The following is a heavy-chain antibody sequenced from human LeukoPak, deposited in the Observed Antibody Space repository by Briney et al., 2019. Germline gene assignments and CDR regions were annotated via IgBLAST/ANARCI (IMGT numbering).Heavy chain of an antibody. D-gene: IGHD1-14*01. CDR2: VYYGGST. Sequence: SETLSLTCTVSGGSISSSSSYWGWVRQPPGKGLEWIGSVYYGGSTYYNPSLTSLKSRVTISADTSKNQFSLKVTSVTAADTAMYYCVKDFSDHRIDYWGQGTLVTVSS. V-gene: IGHV4-39*02. CDR1: GGSISSSSSY. J-gene: IGHJ4*02. CDR3: VKDFSDHRIDY.